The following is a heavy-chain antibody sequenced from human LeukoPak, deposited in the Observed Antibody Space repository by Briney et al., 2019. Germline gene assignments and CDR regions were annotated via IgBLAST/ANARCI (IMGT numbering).Heavy chain of an antibody. CDR2: ISNDESKI. Sequence: HAGGSLRLSCTAFGFSFDTFSMHWVRQIPGKGLEWVAVISNDESKIYYAGSVKGRVTISRDNSRSTLYLQMDSLRPDDTAVYYCARSNVPSKWWAYAMDVWGQGTMVTVSS. J-gene: IGHJ6*02. D-gene: IGHD2-8*01. CDR3: ARSNVPSKWWAYAMDV. CDR1: GFSFDTFS. V-gene: IGHV3-30-3*01.